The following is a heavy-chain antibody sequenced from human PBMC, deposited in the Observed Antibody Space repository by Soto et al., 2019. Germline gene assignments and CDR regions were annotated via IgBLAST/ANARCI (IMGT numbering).Heavy chain of an antibody. CDR3: ARDRSSSWYYYGMDV. CDR1: GFTFSSYW. CDR2: IKQDGSEK. D-gene: IGHD6-13*01. Sequence: PGGSLRLSCAASGFTFSSYWMSWVRQAPGKGLEWVANIKQDGSEKYYVDSVKGRFTISRDNAKNSLYLQMNSLRAEDTAVYYCARDRSSSWYYYGMDVWGQGTTVTVSS. J-gene: IGHJ6*02. V-gene: IGHV3-7*01.